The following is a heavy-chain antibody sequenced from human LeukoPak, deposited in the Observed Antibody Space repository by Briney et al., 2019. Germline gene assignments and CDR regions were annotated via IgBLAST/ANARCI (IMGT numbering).Heavy chain of an antibody. CDR1: GGSISSSSYY. Sequence: ETLSLTCTVSGGSISSSSYYWGWIRQPPGKGLEWVSAISGSGGSTYYADSVKGRFTISRDNSKNTLYLQMNSLRAEDTAVYYCAKAPYGDYVGYFDYWGQGTLVTVSS. CDR3: AKAPYGDYVGYFDY. J-gene: IGHJ4*02. V-gene: IGHV3-23*01. CDR2: ISGSGGST. D-gene: IGHD4-17*01.